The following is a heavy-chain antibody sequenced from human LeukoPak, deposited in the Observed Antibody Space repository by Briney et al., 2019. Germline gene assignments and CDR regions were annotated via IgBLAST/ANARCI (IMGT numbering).Heavy chain of an antibody. D-gene: IGHD2-2*01. J-gene: IGHJ4*02. CDR1: GFTFSSHA. V-gene: IGHV4-59*11. CDR2: ISYSGST. Sequence: PGGSLRLSCAPSGFTFSSHAMSWVRQPPGKGLEWIGYISYSGSTNYNPSLKSRVTISVDTSKNQFSLRLSSATAADTAVYYCARSSTGSYFDYWGQGTLVTVSS. CDR3: ARSSTGSYFDY.